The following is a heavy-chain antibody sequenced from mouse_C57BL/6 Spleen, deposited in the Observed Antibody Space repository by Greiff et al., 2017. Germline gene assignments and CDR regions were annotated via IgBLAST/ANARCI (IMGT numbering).Heavy chain of an antibody. CDR2: INPYNGGT. V-gene: IGHV1-19*01. J-gene: IGHJ1*03. CDR3: ASGRWSHWYCDV. CDR1: GYTFTDYY. D-gene: IGHD2-3*01. Sequence: EVQLQESGPVLVKPGASVKMSCKASGYTFTDYYMNWVKQSHGKSLEWIGVINPYNGGTSYNQKFKGKATLTVDKSSSTAYMELNSLTSEYSAVYYCASGRWSHWYCDVWGTGTTVTVSS.